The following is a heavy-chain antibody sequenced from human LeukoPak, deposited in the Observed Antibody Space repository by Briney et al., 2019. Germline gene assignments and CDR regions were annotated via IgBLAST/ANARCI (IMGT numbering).Heavy chain of an antibody. J-gene: IGHJ4*02. Sequence: SETLSLTCAVYGESLQSFYWSWIRQPPGKGPEWIGEIDHIGRTKYNPSLKSRLTISIDTSKNQFSLRLGSLTAADTATYYCARTGYSSTWSPLNHFDYWGQGLLVTVST. CDR2: IDHIGRT. CDR1: GESLQSFY. D-gene: IGHD6-13*01. V-gene: IGHV4-34*01. CDR3: ARTGYSSTWSPLNHFDY.